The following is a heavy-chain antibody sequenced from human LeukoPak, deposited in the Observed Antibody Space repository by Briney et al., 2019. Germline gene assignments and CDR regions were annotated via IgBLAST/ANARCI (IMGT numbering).Heavy chain of an antibody. D-gene: IGHD3-10*01. CDR3: AGDTYGNDY. J-gene: IGHJ4*02. CDR1: GGSISSYY. V-gene: IGHV4-59*01. Sequence: SETLSLTCTVSGGSISSYYWNWIRQPPGKGLERIGYIYYSGSTNYNPSLKSRVTISVDTSKKQFSLKLSSVTAADTAVYYCAGDTYGNDYWGQGTLVTVSS. CDR2: IYYSGST.